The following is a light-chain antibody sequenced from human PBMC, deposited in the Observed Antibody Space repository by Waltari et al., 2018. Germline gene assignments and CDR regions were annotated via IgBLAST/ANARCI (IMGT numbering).Light chain of an antibody. Sequence: EIVLTQSPGTLSLSPGERATLSCRASQTVRTTYLACYQQNPGQAPTLVIHDTSSRATGIPDRFSGSGSGTDFSLTISSLEPEDFAVYYCQQYDISPLTFGGGTKVETK. CDR3: QQYDISPLT. V-gene: IGKV3-20*01. CDR1: QTVRTTY. J-gene: IGKJ4*01. CDR2: DTS.